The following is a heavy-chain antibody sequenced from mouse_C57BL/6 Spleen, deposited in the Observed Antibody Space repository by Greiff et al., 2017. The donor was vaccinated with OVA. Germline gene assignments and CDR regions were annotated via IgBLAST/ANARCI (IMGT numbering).Heavy chain of an antibody. J-gene: IGHJ1*03. V-gene: IGHV1-4*01. Sequence: VQLQESGAELARPGASVKMSCKASGYTFTSYTMHWVKQRPGQGLEWIGYINPSSGYTKYNQKFKDKATLTADKSSSTAYMQLSSLTSEDSAVYYCARWPYYYGSRGYFDVWGTGTTVTVSS. CDR1: GYTFTSYT. CDR3: ARWPYYYGSRGYFDV. CDR2: INPSSGYT. D-gene: IGHD1-1*01.